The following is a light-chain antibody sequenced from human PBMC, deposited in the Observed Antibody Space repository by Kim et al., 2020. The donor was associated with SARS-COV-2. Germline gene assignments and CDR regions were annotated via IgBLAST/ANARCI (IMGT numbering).Light chain of an antibody. J-gene: IGKJ2*03. CDR2: VAS. V-gene: IGKV1-39*01. CDR3: QQSYSTPYS. Sequence: SASVGDRVTITCRASQSISSSLNWYQQKPGKAPKFLIYVASSLQSGVPSRFSGSGSGTDYTLTISSLQPEDFATYYCQQSYSTPYSFGQGTKL. CDR1: QSISSS.